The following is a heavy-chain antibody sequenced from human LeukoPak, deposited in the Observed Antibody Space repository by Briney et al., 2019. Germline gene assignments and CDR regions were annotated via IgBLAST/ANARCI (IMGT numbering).Heavy chain of an antibody. D-gene: IGHD3-22*01. CDR2: INPSGGST. J-gene: IGHJ4*02. Sequence: GASVKVSCKASGYTFTSYYMHWVRQAPGQGLEWMGIINPSGGSTSYAQKFQGRVTMTRDTSTSTVYMKLSSLRSEDTAVYYCARGLYYYDSSGYYDPTFDYWGQGTLVTVSS. V-gene: IGHV1-46*01. CDR3: ARGLYYYDSSGYYDPTFDY. CDR1: GYTFTSYY.